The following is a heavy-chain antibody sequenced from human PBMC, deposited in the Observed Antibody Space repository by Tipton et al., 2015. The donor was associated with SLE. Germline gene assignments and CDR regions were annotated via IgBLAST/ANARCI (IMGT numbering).Heavy chain of an antibody. J-gene: IGHJ4*02. V-gene: IGHV1-2*02. D-gene: IGHD3-16*01. Sequence: QSGPEVKKPGASVKVSCKASGYSFTDSYMHWVRQAPGQGLAWMGWINPKSGGTNYAKKFQGRVTMTRDTSINTGYMELSRLRSDDTALFYCARDPPRGQNYVGDYWGQGTLVTVSS. CDR1: GYSFTDSY. CDR2: INPKSGGT. CDR3: ARDPPRGQNYVGDY.